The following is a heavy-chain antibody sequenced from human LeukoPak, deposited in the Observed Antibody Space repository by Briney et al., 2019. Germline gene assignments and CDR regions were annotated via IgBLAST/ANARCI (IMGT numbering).Heavy chain of an antibody. CDR1: GFTFSSDA. D-gene: IGHD3-22*01. V-gene: IGHV3-30*03. CDR3: AGSMRVVAVGPDSDY. Sequence: GGSLRLSCAASGFTFSSDAMPWVRQAPGKGLEWVAFISYDGSHKYYADSVKGRFTISRDNSKNTLYLQMNSLRAEDTAVYYCAGSMRVVAVGPDSDYWGQGTLVTVSS. J-gene: IGHJ4*02. CDR2: ISYDGSHK.